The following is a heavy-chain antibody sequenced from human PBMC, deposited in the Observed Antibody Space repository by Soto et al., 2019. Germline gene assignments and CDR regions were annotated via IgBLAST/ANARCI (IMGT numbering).Heavy chain of an antibody. CDR3: ANRGRYYMDV. J-gene: IGHJ6*03. CDR2: INSGGST. D-gene: IGHD2-15*01. Sequence: EVQLLESGGGLVQPGGSLRLSCAASGFTFSTSAMSWVRQAPGKGLEWVSTINSGGSTFYADSVKGRFTISRDNSKNTLYLQINSLRAEDTAVYYCANRGRYYMDVWGKGTTVTVSS. V-gene: IGHV3-23*01. CDR1: GFTFSTSA.